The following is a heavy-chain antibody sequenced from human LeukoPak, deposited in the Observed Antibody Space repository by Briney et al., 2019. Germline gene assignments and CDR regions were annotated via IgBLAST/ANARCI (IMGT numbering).Heavy chain of an antibody. D-gene: IGHD6-6*01. J-gene: IGHJ4*02. CDR3: AREGGSISSSLYFDY. Sequence: GRSLRLSCAASGFTFSHDGMHVVREAPGRGLERGAVIWYDGSKKYYGDSAKGGFTISRYKSKNTWDLQMDSLRDEDTAVYYCAREGGSISSSLYFDYWGQGTLVIVSS. CDR2: IWYDGSKK. V-gene: IGHV3-33*01. CDR1: GFTFSHDG.